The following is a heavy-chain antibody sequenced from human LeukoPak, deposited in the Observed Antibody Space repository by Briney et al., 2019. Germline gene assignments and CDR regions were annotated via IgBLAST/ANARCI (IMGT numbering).Heavy chain of an antibody. CDR3: ASSHCSGSSCYSFDH. J-gene: IGHJ5*02. CDR1: GGSIGDYY. D-gene: IGHD2-15*01. Sequence: SETLSLTCTVSGGSIGDYYWSWIRQPPGKGLEWIGYISYSGNTNYNPSLESRVTMSVDGSKNQLSLKLTSVTAADTATYYCASSHCSGSSCYSFDHWGQGALVTVYS. V-gene: IGHV4-59*01. CDR2: ISYSGNT.